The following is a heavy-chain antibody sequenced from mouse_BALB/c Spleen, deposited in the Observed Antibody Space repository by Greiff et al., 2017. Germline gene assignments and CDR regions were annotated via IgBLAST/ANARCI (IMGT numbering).Heavy chain of an antibody. CDR2: IWAGGST. D-gene: IGHD1-1*01. CDR1: GFSLTSYG. Sequence: VQLQQSGPGLVAPSHSLSITCTVSGFSLTSYGVHWVRQPPGKGLEWLGVIWAGGSTNYNSALMSRLSISKDNSKSQVVLKMNSLQTDDTAMYYCAIDVFYGDWYFDVWGAGTTVTVSS. J-gene: IGHJ1*01. V-gene: IGHV2-9*02. CDR3: AIDVFYGDWYFDV.